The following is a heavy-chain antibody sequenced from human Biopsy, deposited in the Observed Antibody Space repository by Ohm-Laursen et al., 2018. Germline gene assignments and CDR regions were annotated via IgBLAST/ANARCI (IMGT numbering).Heavy chain of an antibody. Sequence: SDTLSLTCNVSGGSISSNYWSWIRQPPGKGLEWIGYINDNGNTNYNPSLKSQVTISVDTSMNQFSLKLKSVTAADTALYFCARHFYDNFGPTPFDAFDLWGQGTLVTVSA. V-gene: IGHV4-59*07. J-gene: IGHJ3*01. CDR2: INDNGNT. CDR3: ARHFYDNFGPTPFDAFDL. CDR1: GGSISSNY. D-gene: IGHD3-22*01.